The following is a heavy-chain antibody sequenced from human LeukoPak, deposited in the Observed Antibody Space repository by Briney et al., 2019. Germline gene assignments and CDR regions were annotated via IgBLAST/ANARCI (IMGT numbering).Heavy chain of an antibody. Sequence: PSETLSLTCAVYGGSFSSYYWGWIRQPPGKGLEWIGSIYYSGSTYYNPSLKSRVTITVDTSKNQFSLKLSSVTAADTTVYYCARSHIVAVTGFAFDIWGQGTLVTVSS. CDR2: IYYSGST. CDR3: ARSHIVAVTGFAFDI. CDR1: GGSFSSYY. J-gene: IGHJ3*02. V-gene: IGHV4-39*01. D-gene: IGHD2-21*02.